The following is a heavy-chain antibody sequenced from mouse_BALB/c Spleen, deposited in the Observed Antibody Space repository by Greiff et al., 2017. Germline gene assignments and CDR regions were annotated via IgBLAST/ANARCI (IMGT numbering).Heavy chain of an antibody. CDR3: TREDGYDGLAY. CDR1: GYTFTSYW. Sequence: EVQLQQSGTVLARPGASVKMSCKASGYTFTSYWMHWVKQRPGQGLEWIGAIYPGNSDTSYNQKFKGKAKLTAVTSTSTAYMELSSLTNEDSAVYYCTREDGYDGLAYWGQGTLVTVSA. J-gene: IGHJ3*01. D-gene: IGHD2-2*01. CDR2: IYPGNSDT. V-gene: IGHV1-5*01.